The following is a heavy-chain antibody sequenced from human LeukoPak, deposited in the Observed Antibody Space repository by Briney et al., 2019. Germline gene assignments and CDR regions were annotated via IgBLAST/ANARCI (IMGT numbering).Heavy chain of an antibody. V-gene: IGHV4-39*01. CDR2: IYYSGST. CDR1: GGSISSSSYY. D-gene: IGHD2-2*01. CDR3: ARLGVYCSSTSCYVGYFDY. J-gene: IGHJ4*02. Sequence: SETLSLTCTVSGGSISSSSYYWGWIRQPPGKGLEWIGSIYYSGSTYYNPSLKSRVTISVDTSKNQFSLKLSSVTAADTAVYYCARLGVYCSSTSCYVGYFDYWGQGTLVTVSS.